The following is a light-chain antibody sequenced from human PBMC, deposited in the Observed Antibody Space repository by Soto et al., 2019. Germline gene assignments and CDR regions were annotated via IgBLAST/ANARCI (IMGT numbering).Light chain of an antibody. CDR1: SSNIGSNY. J-gene: IGLJ3*02. CDR2: RNN. V-gene: IGLV1-47*01. CDR3: AAWDDSLSGWV. Sequence: QAVVTQPPSASGTPGQRVTISCSGSSSNIGSNYVYWYQQFPGTAPKLLINRNNQRPSGVPDRFSGSKYGTSASLAISGLRSEDEAEYYCAAWDDSLSGWVFGGGTQLTVL.